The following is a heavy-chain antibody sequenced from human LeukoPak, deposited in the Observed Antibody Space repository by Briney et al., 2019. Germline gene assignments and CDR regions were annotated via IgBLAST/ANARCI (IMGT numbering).Heavy chain of an antibody. CDR2: ISSSSSYI. Sequence: GGTLRLSCAACGFSFSRHSMNWVRQAPGKGLEWVSSISSSSSYIYYADSVKGRFTISRDNAKNSLYLQMNSLRAEDTAVYYCARGPNPAHFDYWGQGTLVTVFS. J-gene: IGHJ4*02. CDR1: GFSFSRHS. D-gene: IGHD4/OR15-4a*01. CDR3: ARGPNPAHFDY. V-gene: IGHV3-21*01.